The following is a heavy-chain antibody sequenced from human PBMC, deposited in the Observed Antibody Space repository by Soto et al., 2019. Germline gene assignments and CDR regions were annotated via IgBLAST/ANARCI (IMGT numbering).Heavy chain of an antibody. CDR2: ISGTGSST. CDR1: RFTFSKCA. V-gene: IGHV3-23*01. CDR3: AKEVYREEDAYNSLDY. J-gene: IGHJ4*02. D-gene: IGHD2-8*01. Sequence: EVQLLESGGGLVQPGGSLRLSCAASRFTFSKCAMSWVRQAPGKGLEWVSSISGTGSSTYYADSVKGRFTISRDNSNNTLFIQMKNLRAEDTAVYYCAKEVYREEDAYNSLDYWGQGALVTVSS.